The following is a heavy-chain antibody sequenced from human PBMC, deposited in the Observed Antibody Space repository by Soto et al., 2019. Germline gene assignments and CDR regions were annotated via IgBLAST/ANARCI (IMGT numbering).Heavy chain of an antibody. J-gene: IGHJ2*01. CDR3: ARDKDYYDFWIVYSPPGGSSDL. CDR1: GGTFSSYT. Sequence: QVQLVQSGAEVKKPGSSVKVSCKASGGTFSSYTISWVRQAPGQGLEWMGRIIPILGIANYAQKFQGRVTITEEKSRSTAYMELSSLRFEDTAVYYCARDKDYYDFWIVYSPPGGSSDLGGRGPLVPVSS. V-gene: IGHV1-69*08. CDR2: IIPILGIA. D-gene: IGHD3-3*01.